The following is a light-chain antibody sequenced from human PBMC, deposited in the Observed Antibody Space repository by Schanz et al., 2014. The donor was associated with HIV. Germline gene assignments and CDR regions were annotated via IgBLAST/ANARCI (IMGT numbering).Light chain of an antibody. CDR2: EVT. J-gene: IGLJ2*01. V-gene: IGLV2-8*01. CDR3: TSKGDINNFMV. Sequence: QSALTQPPSASGSPGQSVTISCTGTSSDVGGYNYVSWYQQHPGKAPKLMIYEVTKRPSGVPDRFSGSKSGNTASLTVSGLQAEDEADYYCTSKGDINNFMVFGGGTKLTVL. CDR1: SSDVGGYNY.